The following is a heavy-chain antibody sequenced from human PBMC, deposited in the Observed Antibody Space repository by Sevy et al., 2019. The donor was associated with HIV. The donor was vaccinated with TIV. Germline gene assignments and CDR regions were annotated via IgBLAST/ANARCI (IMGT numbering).Heavy chain of an antibody. CDR1: GFTFSSYA. J-gene: IGHJ6*02. CDR3: AKIDGGNFYYYYGMDV. D-gene: IGHD2-21*02. V-gene: IGHV3-23*01. CDR2: ISGSGGST. Sequence: GGSLRLSCAASGFTFSSYAMSWVRQAPGKGLEWVSAISGSGGSTYYADSVKGRFTISRDNSKNTLYRQMNSLRAEDTAVYYCAKIDGGNFYYYYGMDVWGQGTTVTVSS.